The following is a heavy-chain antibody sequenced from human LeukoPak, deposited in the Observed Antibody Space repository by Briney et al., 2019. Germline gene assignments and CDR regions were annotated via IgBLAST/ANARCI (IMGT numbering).Heavy chain of an antibody. D-gene: IGHD6-19*01. V-gene: IGHV1-2*02. CDR3: ARAKQWLPYDY. J-gene: IGHJ4*02. Sequence: ASVKVSCKASGYTFTGYYMHWVRQAPGQGLEWMGWINPNSGGTNYAQKFQGRVTMTRDTSISTAYMELSRLRSYDTAVYYCARAKQWLPYDYWGQATLVTVSS. CDR1: GYTFTGYY. CDR2: INPNSGGT.